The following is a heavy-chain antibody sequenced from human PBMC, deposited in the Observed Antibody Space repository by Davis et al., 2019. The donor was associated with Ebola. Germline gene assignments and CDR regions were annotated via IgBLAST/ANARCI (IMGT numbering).Heavy chain of an antibody. Sequence: MPSETLSLTCAVYGASFSGYYWSWIRQPPGKGLEWIGEMNRDGGTNYNPSFESRVTIPSDMSKKQFSLKLNSVTAADTAVYFCARGRTGSDHPRLDSWGQGTLVTVSS. V-gene: IGHV4-34*01. J-gene: IGHJ4*02. CDR3: ARGRTGSDHPRLDS. D-gene: IGHD7-27*01. CDR1: GASFSGYY. CDR2: MNRDGGT.